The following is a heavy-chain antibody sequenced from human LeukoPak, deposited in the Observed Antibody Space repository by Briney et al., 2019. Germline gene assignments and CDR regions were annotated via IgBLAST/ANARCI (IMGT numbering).Heavy chain of an antibody. CDR3: ARDRDWGCSYCSY. Sequence: GGSLRLSCAASGFTFRTYEMTWVRQAPGKGLEWVAVIWFDGSNKYYADSVKGRFTISRDNSKNTLYLQMNSLRAEDTAVYYCARDRDWGCSYCSYWGQGTLVTVSS. J-gene: IGHJ4*02. D-gene: IGHD7-27*01. CDR2: IWFDGSNK. CDR1: GFTFRTYE. V-gene: IGHV3-33*08.